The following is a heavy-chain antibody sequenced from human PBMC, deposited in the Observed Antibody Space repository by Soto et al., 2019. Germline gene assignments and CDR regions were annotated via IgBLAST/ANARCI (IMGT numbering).Heavy chain of an antibody. V-gene: IGHV3-74*01. CDR3: ARGIKNYYGMDV. D-gene: IGHD2-21*01. J-gene: IGHJ6*02. Sequence: EVQVVESGGGLVQPGGSLRLSCAASGFTFSSYWMHWVRQVPGKGLVWVSRLNSDGSTTNYADSVKGRFTIFRDNARNTLSLQMNSLRADDTAVYYCARGIKNYYGMDVWGQGTTVTV. CDR1: GFTFSSYW. CDR2: LNSDGSTT.